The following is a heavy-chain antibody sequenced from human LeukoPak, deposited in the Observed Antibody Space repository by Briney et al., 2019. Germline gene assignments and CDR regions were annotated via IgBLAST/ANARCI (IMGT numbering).Heavy chain of an antibody. CDR1: GYSISGGYY. V-gene: IGHV4-38-2*02. Sequence: SETLSLTCAVSGYSISGGYYWGWIRQPPGKGLEWIGSIYHSGSTYYNPSLKSRVTISVDTSKNQFSLKLSSVTAADTAVFYCARDRTDYYDSSGYYHPFDYWGQGTLVTVSS. CDR2: IYHSGST. J-gene: IGHJ4*02. D-gene: IGHD3-22*01. CDR3: ARDRTDYYDSSGYYHPFDY.